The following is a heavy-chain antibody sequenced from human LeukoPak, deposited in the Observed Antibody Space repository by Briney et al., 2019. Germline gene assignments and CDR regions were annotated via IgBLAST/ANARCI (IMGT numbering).Heavy chain of an antibody. CDR3: ARADWDTAMIDY. V-gene: IGHV3-21*01. CDR2: IGTSTSYI. CDR1: GFTFSTYI. D-gene: IGHD5-18*01. Sequence: GGSLRLSCAASGFTFSTYIMNWVRQTPGKGLEWVSSIGTSTSYIYYADSVKGRFTISRDNAKKSLYLQMNSLRAEDTAVYYCARADWDTAMIDYWGQGTVVTVSS. J-gene: IGHJ4*02.